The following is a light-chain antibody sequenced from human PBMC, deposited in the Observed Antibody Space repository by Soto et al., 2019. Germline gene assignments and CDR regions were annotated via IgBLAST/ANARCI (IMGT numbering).Light chain of an antibody. J-gene: IGKJ3*01. CDR2: AAS. CDR3: QQHNSYPFT. Sequence: DIQLTQSPSFLSASVGDRVTITCRASQGISSYLAWYQQKPGKAPKLLIYAASTLQSGVPSRFSGSGSGTEFTLTISSLQPEYFATYYCQQHNSYPFTFGPGTKVDIK. V-gene: IGKV1-9*01. CDR1: QGISSY.